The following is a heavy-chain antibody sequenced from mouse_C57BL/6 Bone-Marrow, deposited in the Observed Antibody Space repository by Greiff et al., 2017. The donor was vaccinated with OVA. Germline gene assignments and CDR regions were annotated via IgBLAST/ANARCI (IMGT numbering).Heavy chain of an antibody. CDR3: ARTGWLLRNYAMDY. CDR2: INPNNGGT. CDR1: GYTFTDYN. D-gene: IGHD2-3*01. Sequence: EVKLQESGPELVKPGASVKMSCKASGYTFTDYNMHWVKQSHGKSLEWIGYINPNNGGTSYNQKFKGKATLTVNKSSSTAYMELRSLTSEDSAVYYCARTGWLLRNYAMDYWGQGTSVTVSS. V-gene: IGHV1-22*01. J-gene: IGHJ4*01.